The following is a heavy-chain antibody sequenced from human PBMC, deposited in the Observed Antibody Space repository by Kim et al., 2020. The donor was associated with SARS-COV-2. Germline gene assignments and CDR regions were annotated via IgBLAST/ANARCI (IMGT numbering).Heavy chain of an antibody. CDR2: ISYDGVHK. V-gene: IGHV3-30*04. Sequence: GGSLRLSCVASGFTVSSYALHWVRQAPGKGLDWVAVISYDGVHKYYADSVKGRFTISKDKSRNTLYLQMNRVRHEDTALYYCARGGFAEIEFYDAGLDVWGQGTTVTVSS. D-gene: IGHD3-10*01. CDR1: GFTVSSYA. CDR3: ARGGFAEIEFYDAGLDV. J-gene: IGHJ6*02.